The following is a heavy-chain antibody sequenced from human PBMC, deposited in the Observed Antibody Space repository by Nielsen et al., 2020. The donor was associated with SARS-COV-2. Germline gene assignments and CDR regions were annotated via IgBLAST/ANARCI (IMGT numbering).Heavy chain of an antibody. CDR2: IYYSGST. Sequence: GSLTLSCTVSGGSISSFYWSWNRQPPGKGLEWIGYIYYSGSTNYNPSLKSRVTISVDTSKNQFSLKLSSVTAADTAVYYCARDYYDSSGYYSYPDYWGQGTLVTVSS. J-gene: IGHJ4*02. V-gene: IGHV4-59*08. CDR3: ARDYYDSSGYYSYPDY. D-gene: IGHD3-22*01. CDR1: GGSISSFY.